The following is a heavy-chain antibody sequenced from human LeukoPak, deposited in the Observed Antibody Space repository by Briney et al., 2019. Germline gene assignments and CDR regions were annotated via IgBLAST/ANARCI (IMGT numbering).Heavy chain of an antibody. J-gene: IGHJ5*02. V-gene: IGHV1-2*02. CDR3: ARPKDSGYDYFDP. Sequence: ASVKVSCKASGYTFTGYYMQWVRQAPGQGLESMGWINPDTGGTYYAQKFQGRVTMTRDTSLSTAYMELSSLISDDTAVYYCARPKDSGYDYFDPWGQGTLVTVSS. CDR1: GYTFTGYY. CDR2: INPDTGGT. D-gene: IGHD5-12*01.